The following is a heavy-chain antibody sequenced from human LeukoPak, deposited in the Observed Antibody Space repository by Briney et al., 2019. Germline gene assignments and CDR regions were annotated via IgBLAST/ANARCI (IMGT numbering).Heavy chain of an antibody. CDR2: ISSSSSYI. CDR3: ARRFGEDYYYGMDV. D-gene: IGHD3-10*01. Sequence: PGGSLRLSCAASGFTSSSYSMNWVRQAPGKGLEWVSSISSSSSYIYYADSVKGRFTISRDNAKNSLYLQMNSLRAEDTAVYYCARRFGEDYYYGMDVWGQGTTVTVSS. V-gene: IGHV3-21*01. J-gene: IGHJ6*02. CDR1: GFTSSSYS.